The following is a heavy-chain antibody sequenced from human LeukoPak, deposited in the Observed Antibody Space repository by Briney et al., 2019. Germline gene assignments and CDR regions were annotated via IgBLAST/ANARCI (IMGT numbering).Heavy chain of an antibody. Sequence: PGGSLKLSCAASGFTFSSYAMSWVRQAPGKGLEWVSAISGSGGSTYYADSVKGRFTISRDNSKNTLYLQMNSLRAEDTAVYYCAKDPYYDSSGDDYWGQGTLVTASS. CDR3: AKDPYYDSSGDDY. V-gene: IGHV3-23*01. D-gene: IGHD3-22*01. CDR2: ISGSGGST. CDR1: GFTFSSYA. J-gene: IGHJ4*02.